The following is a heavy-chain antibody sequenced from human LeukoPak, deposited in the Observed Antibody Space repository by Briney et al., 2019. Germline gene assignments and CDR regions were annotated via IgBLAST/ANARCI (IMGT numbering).Heavy chain of an antibody. J-gene: IGHJ4*02. CDR1: GYTLTGYY. V-gene: IGHV1-2*02. D-gene: IGHD2-15*01. CDR3: ARGYCSGGICYEYSDF. CDR2: INPNSGDT. Sequence: ASVKVSCKASGYTLTGYYMHWVRQAPGQGLEWMGWINPNSGDTNYAQKFQGRVTMTRDTSISTAYMELSRLGSDDTAVYYCARGYCSGGICYEYSDFWGQGTLVTVSS.